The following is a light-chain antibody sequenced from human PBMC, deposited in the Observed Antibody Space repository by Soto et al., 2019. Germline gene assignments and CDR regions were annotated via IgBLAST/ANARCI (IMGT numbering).Light chain of an antibody. CDR3: QQAKAFPVT. V-gene: IGKV1D-12*01. J-gene: IGKJ5*01. Sequence: DIQMTQFPSSVSASVGGRVTITCRASQDIARWVAWYQVKPDKAPHFLIYGASTSQSGVPSRFSGSGSGTDFTLTISSLQPEDSGTYYCQQAKAFPVTFGQGTRLEIK. CDR2: GAS. CDR1: QDIARW.